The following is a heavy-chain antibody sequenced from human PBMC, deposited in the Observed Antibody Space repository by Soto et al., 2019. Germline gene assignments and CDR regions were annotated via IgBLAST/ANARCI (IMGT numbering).Heavy chain of an antibody. CDR1: GGSIRTGDYY. CDR3: ARGRGYSYGLDP. D-gene: IGHD5-18*01. J-gene: IGHJ5*02. Sequence: PSETLSLTCTVSGGSIRTGDYYWSWIRQPPGKGLEWIGYIHYSGRTSYSPSLKSRVAISLDTSKNQFSLSLNFVTAADTAVYYCARGRGYSYGLDPWGQGSLVTVSS. V-gene: IGHV4-30-4*01. CDR2: IHYSGRT.